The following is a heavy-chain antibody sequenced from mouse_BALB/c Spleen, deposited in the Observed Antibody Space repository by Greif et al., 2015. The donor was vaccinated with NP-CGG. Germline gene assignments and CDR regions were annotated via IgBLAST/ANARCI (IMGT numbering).Heavy chain of an antibody. CDR1: GYTFTSYY. D-gene: IGHD2-4*01. Sequence: QVQLQQSGPELVKPGASVKMSCKASGYTFTSYYIHWVKQRPGQGLEWIGWIYPGDGSTKYNEKFKGKTTLTADKSSSTAYMLLSSLTSEDSAIYFCARRGYDYDDYYAMDYWGQGTSVTVSS. J-gene: IGHJ4*01. V-gene: IGHV1S56*01. CDR2: IYPGDGST. CDR3: ARRGYDYDDYYAMDY.